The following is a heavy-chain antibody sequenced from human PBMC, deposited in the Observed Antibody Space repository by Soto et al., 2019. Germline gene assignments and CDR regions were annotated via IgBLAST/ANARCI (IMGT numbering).Heavy chain of an antibody. J-gene: IGHJ4*02. CDR1: GFTFSSYA. Sequence: GGSLRLSCAASGFTFSSYAMSWVRQAPGKGLEWVSTISGSGGGTYYADSMKGRFTISRDDSKNTLYLQMYSLRVEDTAVYYCARESDHWGQGTLVTVSS. V-gene: IGHV3-23*01. CDR2: ISGSGGGT. CDR3: ARESDH.